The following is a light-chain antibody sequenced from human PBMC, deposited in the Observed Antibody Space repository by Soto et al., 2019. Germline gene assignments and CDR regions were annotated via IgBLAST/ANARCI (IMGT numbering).Light chain of an antibody. J-gene: IGLJ2*01. CDR3: SSYTSSSTVV. CDR2: EAS. Sequence: QSALTQPPSVSGSPGQSVTISCTGTSTDFVSYNRVSWYQQPPGTAPKLIIYEASNRPSGVSNRFSGSKSGNTASLTISGLQAEDEADYYCSSYTSSSTVVFGGGTKVTVL. CDR1: STDFVSYNR. V-gene: IGLV2-18*02.